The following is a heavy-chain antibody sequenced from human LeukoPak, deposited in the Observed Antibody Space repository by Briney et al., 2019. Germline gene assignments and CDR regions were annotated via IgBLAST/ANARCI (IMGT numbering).Heavy chain of an antibody. V-gene: IGHV4-34*01. Sequence: KPSETLSLTCAVYGGSFRGYYWSWIRQPPGKGLEWIGEINHSGSTNYNPSLKSRVTISVDTSKNQFSLKLSSVTAADTAVYYCARVGDQYSSSPLNYFDYWGQGTLVTVSS. CDR2: INHSGST. CDR1: GGSFRGYY. D-gene: IGHD6-13*01. J-gene: IGHJ4*02. CDR3: ARVGDQYSSSPLNYFDY.